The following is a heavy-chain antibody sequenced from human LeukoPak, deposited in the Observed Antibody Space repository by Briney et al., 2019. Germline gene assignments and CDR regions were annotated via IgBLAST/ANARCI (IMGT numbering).Heavy chain of an antibody. CDR2: VNHSGST. V-gene: IGHV4-34*01. D-gene: IGHD3-10*01. J-gene: IGHJ3*02. CDR1: GGSFSGYY. Sequence: PSETLSLTCAVYGGSFSGYYWSWICQPPGKGLERIGEVNHSGSTNYNPSLKSRVTISVDTSKVQFSLKLSSVAAADTAVYYCARGPAQGMARRRRGIDAFDIWGQETMVTVSS. CDR3: ARGPAQGMARRRRGIDAFDI.